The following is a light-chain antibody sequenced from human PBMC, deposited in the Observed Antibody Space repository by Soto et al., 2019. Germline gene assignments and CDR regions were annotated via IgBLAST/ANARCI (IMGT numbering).Light chain of an antibody. CDR1: SSDVGSYNL. J-gene: IGLJ1*01. CDR3: CSYAGSSFYV. V-gene: IGLV2-23*02. Sequence: QSALTQPASVSGSPGQSITISCTGTSSDVGSYNLVSWYQQHPGNAPKLMIYEVSKRPSGVSNRFSGSKSGNTASLTISGLQAEDDADYYCCSYAGSSFYVFGTGTKLTVL. CDR2: EVS.